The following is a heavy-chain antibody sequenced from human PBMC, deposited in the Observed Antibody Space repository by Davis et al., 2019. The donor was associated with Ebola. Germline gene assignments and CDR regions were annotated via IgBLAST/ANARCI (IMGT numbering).Heavy chain of an antibody. J-gene: IGHJ4*02. D-gene: IGHD6-13*01. Sequence: MPSETLSLTCTVSGGSISSYYWSWIRQPPGKGLEWIGYIYYSGSTNYNPSLKSRVTISVDTSKNRFSLKLSSVTAADTAVYYCARQEYSSSWYINYFDYWGQGTLVTVSS. CDR3: ARQEYSSSWYINYFDY. V-gene: IGHV4-59*08. CDR2: IYYSGST. CDR1: GGSISSYY.